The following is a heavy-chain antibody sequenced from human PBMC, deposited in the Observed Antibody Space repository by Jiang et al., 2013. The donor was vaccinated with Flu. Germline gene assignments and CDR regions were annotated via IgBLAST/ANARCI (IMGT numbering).Heavy chain of an antibody. V-gene: IGHV7-4-1*01. CDR1: GYTFTSYA. CDR3: ARPSYDFWSGYYAWSYYYYGMDV. CDR2: INTNTGNP. J-gene: IGHJ6*02. Sequence: QSGSELKKPGASVKVSCKASGYTFTSYAMNWVRQAPGQGLEWMGWINTNTGNPTYAQGFTGRFVFSLDTSVSTAYLQICSLKAEDTAVYYCARPSYDFWSGYYAWSYYYYGMDVWGQGTTVTVSS. D-gene: IGHD3-3*01.